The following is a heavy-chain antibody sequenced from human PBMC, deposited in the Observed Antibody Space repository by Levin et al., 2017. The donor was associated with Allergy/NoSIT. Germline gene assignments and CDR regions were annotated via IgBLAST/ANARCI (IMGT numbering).Heavy chain of an antibody. CDR1: GGSISSSSYY. CDR3: ARFSRMKDIVVVPAAHDAFDI. Sequence: SETLSLTCTVSGGSISSSSYYWGWLRQPPGKGLEWIGSIYYSGSTYYNPSLKSRVTISVDTSKNQFPLKLSSVTAADTAVYYCARFSRMKDIVVVPAAHDAFDIWGQGTMVTVSS. J-gene: IGHJ3*02. D-gene: IGHD2-2*01. V-gene: IGHV4-39*01. CDR2: IYYSGST.